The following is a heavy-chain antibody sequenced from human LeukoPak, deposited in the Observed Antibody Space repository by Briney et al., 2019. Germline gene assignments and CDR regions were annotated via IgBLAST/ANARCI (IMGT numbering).Heavy chain of an antibody. D-gene: IGHD2-2*01. CDR3: AKGPAATEGWFDP. CDR2: MSGSGDTT. V-gene: IGHV3-23*01. J-gene: IGHJ5*02. Sequence: QPGGSLRLSCAAYGFTFSSYAMSWVRQAPGEGLNWVSSMSGSGDTTYYADSVKGRFTISRDNSKNTLYLQLNSLRVDDTAVYYCAKGPAATEGWFDPWGQGTLVTVSS. CDR1: GFTFSSYA.